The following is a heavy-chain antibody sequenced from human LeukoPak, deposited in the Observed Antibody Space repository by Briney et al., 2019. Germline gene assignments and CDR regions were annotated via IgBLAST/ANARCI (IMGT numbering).Heavy chain of an antibody. J-gene: IGHJ4*02. Sequence: ASVKVSCKASGHTFTSFGISWVRQAPGQGLEWMGWIGAYNGNTKYGQKLQGRVTMTTDTSTSTAYMELRSLRSDDAAVYYCARDQMNIAAAGAYFDYWGQGTLVTVSS. CDR2: IGAYNGNT. CDR3: ARDQMNIAAAGAYFDY. D-gene: IGHD6-13*01. V-gene: IGHV1-18*01. CDR1: GHTFTSFG.